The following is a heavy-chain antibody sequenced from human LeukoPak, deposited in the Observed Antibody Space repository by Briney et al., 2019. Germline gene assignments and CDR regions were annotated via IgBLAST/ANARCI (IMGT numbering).Heavy chain of an antibody. J-gene: IGHJ4*02. CDR1: GFTFSSSW. CDR3: ARDTNDYGDGGLGY. CDR2: ISSSSSTI. Sequence: GESLKLSCVASGFTFSSSWMSWVRQAPGKGLEWVSYISSSSSTIYYADSVKGRFTISRDNAKNSLYLQMNSLRAEDTAVYYCARDTNDYGDGGLGYWGQGTLVTVSS. D-gene: IGHD4-17*01. V-gene: IGHV3-48*04.